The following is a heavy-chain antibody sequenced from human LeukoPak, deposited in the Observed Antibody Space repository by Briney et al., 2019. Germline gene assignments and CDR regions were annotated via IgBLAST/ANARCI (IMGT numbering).Heavy chain of an antibody. CDR1: GDSVTSSY. Sequence: PSETLSLTCSVSGDSVTSSYWNWIRQPPGKGLEWIGYVSSDGTTSYTPSLRSRLIMSVDTAKNDISLILTSVTASDTAIYYCARLDCFVEGCYNHWGRGTLVTVSS. CDR3: ARLDCFVEGCYNH. D-gene: IGHD2-15*01. V-gene: IGHV4-59*08. J-gene: IGHJ4*02. CDR2: VSSDGTT.